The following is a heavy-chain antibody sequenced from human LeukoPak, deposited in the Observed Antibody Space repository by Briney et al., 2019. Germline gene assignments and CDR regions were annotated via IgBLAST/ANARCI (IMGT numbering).Heavy chain of an antibody. CDR1: GYTFTSYY. Sequence: ASVKVSCKASGYTFTSYYMHWVRQAPGQGLEWMGIINPSGGSTSYAQKFQGRVTMTRDMSTSTVYMELSSLRSEDTAVYYCARELGVQWLVEGGFDYWGQGTLVTVSS. J-gene: IGHJ4*02. CDR3: ARELGVQWLVEGGFDY. V-gene: IGHV1-46*01. D-gene: IGHD6-19*01. CDR2: INPSGGST.